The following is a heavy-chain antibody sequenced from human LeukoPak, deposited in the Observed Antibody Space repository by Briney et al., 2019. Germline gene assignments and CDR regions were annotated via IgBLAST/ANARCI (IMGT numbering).Heavy chain of an antibody. CDR2: ISYDGSNK. D-gene: IGHD2-21*02. J-gene: IGHJ4*02. CDR1: GFTFSSYA. Sequence: SGGSLRLSCAASGFTFSSYAMHWVRQAPGKGLEWVAVISYDGSNKYYADSVKGRFTISRDNSKNTLYLQMNSLRAEDTAVYYCARDLGDSTFDYWGQGTLVTVSS. CDR3: ARDLGDSTFDY. V-gene: IGHV3-30-3*01.